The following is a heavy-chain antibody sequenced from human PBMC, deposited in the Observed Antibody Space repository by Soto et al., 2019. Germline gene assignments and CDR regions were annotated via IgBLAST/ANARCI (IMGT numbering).Heavy chain of an antibody. CDR2: IIPIFGTA. CDR3: ASPRTSYQYYFDY. J-gene: IGHJ4*02. CDR1: GGTFSRYA. V-gene: IGHV1-69*13. Sequence: GAAVKVSCKASGGTFSRYAHSWGRPAPGQGLEWMGGIIPIFGTANYAQKFQGRVTITADESTSTAYMELSSLRSEDTAVYYCASPRTSYQYYFDYWGQGTLVTVSS. D-gene: IGHD2-2*01.